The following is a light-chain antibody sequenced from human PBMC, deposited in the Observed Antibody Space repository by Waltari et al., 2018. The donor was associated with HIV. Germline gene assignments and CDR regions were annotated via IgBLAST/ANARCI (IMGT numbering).Light chain of an antibody. Sequence: IQMTQSPFSLPASVGDSGTITCRANRSISTNLNWYQQQPGKTPKLLIYSASRLQSVVPSRFSGSGSGIDFTLTISSLQPEDFATYYCQQSYGTPLTFGGGTKVEIK. J-gene: IGKJ4*01. CDR3: QQSYGTPLT. CDR2: SAS. CDR1: RSISTN. V-gene: IGKV1-39*01.